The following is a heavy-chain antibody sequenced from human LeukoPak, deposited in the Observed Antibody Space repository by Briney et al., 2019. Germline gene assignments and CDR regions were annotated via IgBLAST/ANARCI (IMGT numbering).Heavy chain of an antibody. Sequence: GGSLRLPCAASGFTFSSYAMSWVRQAPGKGLEWVSAISGSGGSTYYADSVKGRFTISRDNSKNTLYLQMNSLRAEDTAVYYCAKVGSGSSKNFDYWGQGTLVTVSS. CDR2: ISGSGGST. V-gene: IGHV3-23*01. J-gene: IGHJ4*02. CDR1: GFTFSSYA. CDR3: AKVGSGSSKNFDY. D-gene: IGHD1-26*01.